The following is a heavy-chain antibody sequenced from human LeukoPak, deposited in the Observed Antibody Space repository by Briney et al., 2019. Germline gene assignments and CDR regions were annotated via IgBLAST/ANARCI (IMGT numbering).Heavy chain of an antibody. Sequence: GGSLRLTCVGSGFTLSPYTLNWVRQAPGRGLEGVSSISFDGRLKYYVDALRGRCTTSRDNAKNSLYLQMNSLRADDTAVYYRARHLASEGTTPYHYGMNVWGQGTTVTVSS. CDR3: ARHLASEGTTPYHYGMNV. D-gene: IGHD2-15*01. V-gene: IGHV3-21*01. CDR1: GFTLSPYT. J-gene: IGHJ6*02. CDR2: ISFDGRLK.